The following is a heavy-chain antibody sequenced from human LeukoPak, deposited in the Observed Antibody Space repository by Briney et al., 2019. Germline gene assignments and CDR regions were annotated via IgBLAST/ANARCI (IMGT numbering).Heavy chain of an antibody. V-gene: IGHV3-23*01. D-gene: IGHD3-10*01. CDR3: GKRELWHGSGEDA. CDR1: GFTFNNYA. Sequence: GGSLRLSCAASGFTFNNYAMSWFRQTPGKGLEWVSATSGSGDRTYYAESVKGRFSISRDNSKNTLYLQMHSLRAEDTAVYYCGKRELWHGSGEDAWGQGTTVTVSS. J-gene: IGHJ6*02. CDR2: TSGSGDRT.